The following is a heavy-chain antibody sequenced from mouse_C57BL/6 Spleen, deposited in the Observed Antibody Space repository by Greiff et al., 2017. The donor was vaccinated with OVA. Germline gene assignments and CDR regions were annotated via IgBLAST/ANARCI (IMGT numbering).Heavy chain of an antibody. V-gene: IGHV1-80*01. D-gene: IGHD1-1*01. CDR2: IYPGDGDT. CDR3: ARTLYGSRGGFAY. CDR1: GYAFSSYW. Sequence: VQLQQSGAELVKPGASVKISCTASGYAFSSYWMNWVKQRPGKGLEWIGQIYPGDGDTNYNGKFKGKATLTADKSSSTAYMQLSSLTSEDSAVYFCARTLYGSRGGFAYWGKGTLVTVSA. J-gene: IGHJ3*01.